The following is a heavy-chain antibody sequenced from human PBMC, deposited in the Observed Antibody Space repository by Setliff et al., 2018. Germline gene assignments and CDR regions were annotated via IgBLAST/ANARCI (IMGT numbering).Heavy chain of an antibody. CDR3: ARGSTMIQGVRLYYHGREV. CDR1: DGSIRSSSHY. J-gene: IGHJ6*02. D-gene: IGHD3-10*01. CDR2: IYYTGST. Sequence: SDTLSLTCTVSDGSIRSSSHYWGWIRQPPGKGLEWIGSIYYTGSTYYNPSLKSRVTMSVDTSMRQFSLKLGPATAADTAVYYCARGSTMIQGVRLYYHGREVWGQGTTVTVS. V-gene: IGHV4-39*07.